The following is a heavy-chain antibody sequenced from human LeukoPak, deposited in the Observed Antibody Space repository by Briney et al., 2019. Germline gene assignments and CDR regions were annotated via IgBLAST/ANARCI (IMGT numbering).Heavy chain of an antibody. CDR3: ARASFNVVFGNWFDP. Sequence: PSETLSLTCTVSSGSIGSSSNYWGWIRQAPGKGLEWIGNVYYSGSTFYNPSLKSRVSISVDTSKNQFSLKLRSVTAADTAIYYCARASFNVVFGNWFDPWGQGTLVTVSS. D-gene: IGHD2-8*01. CDR2: VYYSGST. V-gene: IGHV4-39*01. CDR1: SGSIGSSSNY. J-gene: IGHJ5*02.